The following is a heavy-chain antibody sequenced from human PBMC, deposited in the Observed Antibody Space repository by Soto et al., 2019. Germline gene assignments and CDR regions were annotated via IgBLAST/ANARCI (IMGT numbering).Heavy chain of an antibody. CDR3: ARDGVDIELVPDVIRRSNYYYYYGLDV. Sequence: QVPLVETGGGVVQPGRSLRLSCAASGFTFGSFGMHWVRQAPGKGLEWVAVIWYDGINKYYGDSVKGRFTISRDNPKNTLYLQMNSLRAEDTAVYYCARDGVDIELVPDVIRRSNYYYYYGLDVWGQGTTVTVSS. V-gene: IGHV3-33*01. CDR1: GFTFGSFG. CDR2: IWYDGINK. D-gene: IGHD2-2*03. J-gene: IGHJ6*02.